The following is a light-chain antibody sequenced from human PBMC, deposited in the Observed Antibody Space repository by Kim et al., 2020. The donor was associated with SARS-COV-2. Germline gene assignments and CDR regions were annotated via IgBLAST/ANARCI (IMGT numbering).Light chain of an antibody. CDR2: DNN. CDR1: ISNIETNY. J-gene: IGLJ1*01. CDR3: GTWESSLTAEGV. V-gene: IGLV1-51*01. Sequence: QKGSISCSGNISNIETNYVSWNQQFPGTAPKLLIFDNNKRPSGIPDRFSASKSGTSATLDITGLQTGNEADYYCGTWESSLTAEGVFGPGTKVTV.